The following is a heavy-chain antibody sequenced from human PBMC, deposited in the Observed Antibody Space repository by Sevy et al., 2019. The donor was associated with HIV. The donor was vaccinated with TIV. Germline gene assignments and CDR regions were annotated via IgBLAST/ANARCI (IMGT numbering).Heavy chain of an antibody. V-gene: IGHV1-69*13. D-gene: IGHD6-19*01. CDR3: ARGYSSGWYWDY. CDR1: GGTFSSYA. Sequence: ASVKVSCKASGGTFSSYAISWVRQAPGQGLEWMGGIIPIFGTANYAQKFQGRVTITADESTSTAYMELSSLRSEDTAVYYCARGYSSGWYWDYWGPGTLVTVSS. J-gene: IGHJ4*02. CDR2: IIPIFGTA.